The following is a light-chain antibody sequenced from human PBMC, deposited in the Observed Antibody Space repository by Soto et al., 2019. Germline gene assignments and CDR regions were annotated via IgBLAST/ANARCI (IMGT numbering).Light chain of an antibody. Sequence: DIVMTQSPDSLAVSLGARATINCKSSQSILSISNNKNYLVWYQQKPGQPPKLLISWASTRESGVPDRFSGSGSGTDVTHTISRLQADDVAVYFCQQYFGGPTFGQGTKVEIK. V-gene: IGKV4-1*01. CDR1: QSILSISNNKNY. CDR2: WAS. J-gene: IGKJ1*01. CDR3: QQYFGGPT.